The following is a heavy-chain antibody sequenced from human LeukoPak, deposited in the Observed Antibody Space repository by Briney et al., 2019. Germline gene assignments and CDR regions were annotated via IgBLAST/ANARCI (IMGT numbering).Heavy chain of an antibody. CDR3: AREGSGRTAYNDGLDV. Sequence: GGSLRLSCAASGFIVSSCYMYWVRQAPGKGLEWVSFIHRDDKTYYADSVKGRFTMSRDNSRNTLFLQMNSLGADDTAVYYCAREGSGRTAYNDGLDVWGQGTMSPSLQ. CDR2: IHRDDKT. D-gene: IGHD3-10*01. J-gene: IGHJ3*01. CDR1: GFIVSSCY. V-gene: IGHV3-53*01.